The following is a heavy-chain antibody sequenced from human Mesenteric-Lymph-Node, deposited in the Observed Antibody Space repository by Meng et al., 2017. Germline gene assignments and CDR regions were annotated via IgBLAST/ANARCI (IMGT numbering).Heavy chain of an antibody. V-gene: IGHV3-33*01. CDR1: GFTFSSYG. Sequence: GESLKISCAASGFTFSSYGMHWVRQAPGKGLEWVAVIWYDGSNKYYADSVKGRFTISRDNSKNTLYLQMNSLSAEDTAVYYCARVPYSSSYSYYYGMDVWGQGTTVTVSS. J-gene: IGHJ6*02. CDR3: ARVPYSSSYSYYYGMDV. D-gene: IGHD6-6*01. CDR2: IWYDGSNK.